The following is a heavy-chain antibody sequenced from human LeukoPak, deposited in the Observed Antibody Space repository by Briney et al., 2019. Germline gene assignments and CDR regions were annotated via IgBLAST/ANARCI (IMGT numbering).Heavy chain of an antibody. D-gene: IGHD2-21*02. Sequence: PGGSLRPSCLGSGFNFNDAYMNWDRQAPGKGLEWVGRVKSIRDGGTTDDTAPVKGRFTISRDDSKRTVYLQMNSLKTEDTAVYFCTARVVTTNEFWGQGTLVTVSS. CDR1: GFNFNDAY. J-gene: IGHJ4*02. CDR3: TARVVTTNEF. CDR2: VKSIRDGGTT. V-gene: IGHV3-15*01.